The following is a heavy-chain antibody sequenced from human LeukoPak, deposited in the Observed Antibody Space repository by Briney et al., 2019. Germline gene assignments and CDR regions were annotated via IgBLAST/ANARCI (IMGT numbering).Heavy chain of an antibody. J-gene: IGHJ3*02. CDR2: INPSGGST. CDR1: GYTFTSYY. Sequence: GASVKVSCKASGYTFTSYYMHWVRQAPGQGLEWMGIINPSGGSTSYAQKFQGRVTMTRDMSTSTVYMELSSLRSEDTAVYYCARDKYCSSTRCDAFDIWGQGTMVTVSS. V-gene: IGHV1-46*01. CDR3: ARDKYCSSTRCDAFDI. D-gene: IGHD2-2*01.